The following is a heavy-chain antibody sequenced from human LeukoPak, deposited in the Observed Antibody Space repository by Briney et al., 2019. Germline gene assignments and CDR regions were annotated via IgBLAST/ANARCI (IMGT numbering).Heavy chain of an antibody. CDR1: GGSVSPYY. Sequence: SETLSLTCTVSGGSVSPYYWSWIRQPPGKGLEWIGYIDNSGSTNYNPSLKSRVTMSLDTSKNQFSLKLSSVTAADTAVYYCARVDLEYSSSAGNYWGQGTLVTVSS. J-gene: IGHJ4*02. V-gene: IGHV4-59*02. D-gene: IGHD6-6*01. CDR2: IDNSGST. CDR3: ARVDLEYSSSAGNY.